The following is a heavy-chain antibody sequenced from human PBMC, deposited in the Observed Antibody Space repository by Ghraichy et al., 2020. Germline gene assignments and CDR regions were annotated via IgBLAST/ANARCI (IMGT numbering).Heavy chain of an antibody. V-gene: IGHV1-2*02. CDR1: GYTFTGSF. Sequence: ASVKVSCRASGYTFTGSFIHWVRQAPGQGLEWMVWINPKSGVTNYAQKFQGRVTVTRDTSISTAYMELSRLRSDDTAVYYCARGNREAEHLYGMDVWGQGTTVTVSS. D-gene: IGHD1-14*01. J-gene: IGHJ6*02. CDR3: ARGNREAEHLYGMDV. CDR2: INPKSGVT.